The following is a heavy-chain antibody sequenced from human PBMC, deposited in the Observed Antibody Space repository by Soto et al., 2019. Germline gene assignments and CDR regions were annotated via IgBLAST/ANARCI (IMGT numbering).Heavy chain of an antibody. Sequence: ASVKVSCKASGYTFTSYGISWVRQAPGQGLEWMGWISAYNGNTNYAQELQGRVTMTTDTSTSTAYMELRSLRSDDTAVYYCARRGRIAVAGGMDYFDYWGQGTLVTVSS. CDR3: ARRGRIAVAGGMDYFDY. D-gene: IGHD6-19*01. V-gene: IGHV1-18*01. J-gene: IGHJ4*02. CDR2: ISAYNGNT. CDR1: GYTFTSYG.